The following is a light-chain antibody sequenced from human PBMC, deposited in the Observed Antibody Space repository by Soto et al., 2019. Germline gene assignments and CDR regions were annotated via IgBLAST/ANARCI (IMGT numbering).Light chain of an antibody. J-gene: IGLJ1*01. Sequence: SYDLTQPPSVSVAPGQTARITCGGNNIGSESVHWYQQRPGQAPVVVVYDNSDRPSGIPERFSGSNSANTATLTISRVEAGDEADYYCQVWYSSIDIYVFGSGTK. CDR3: QVWYSSIDIYV. V-gene: IGLV3-21*02. CDR1: NIGSES. CDR2: DNS.